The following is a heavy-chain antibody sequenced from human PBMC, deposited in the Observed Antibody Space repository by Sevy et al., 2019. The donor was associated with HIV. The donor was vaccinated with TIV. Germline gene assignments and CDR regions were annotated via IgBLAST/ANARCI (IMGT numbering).Heavy chain of an antibody. D-gene: IGHD1-26*01. Sequence: SETLSLTCTVSCGSITSLYWNWIRQPPGKGLEWIANIYYNGHINYNPSLKSRVTLSLDTSKNQFSLRLSSVNAADTAMYYCAGENAWGRGYSSGQGTLVTVSS. CDR1: CGSITSLY. CDR3: AGENAWGRGYS. CDR2: IYYNGHI. J-gene: IGHJ4*02. V-gene: IGHV4-59*08.